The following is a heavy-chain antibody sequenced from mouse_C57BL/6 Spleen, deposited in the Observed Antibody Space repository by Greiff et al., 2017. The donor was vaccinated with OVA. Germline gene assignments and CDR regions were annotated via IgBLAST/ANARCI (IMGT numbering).Heavy chain of an antibody. CDR1: GYTFTSYW. V-gene: IGHV1-69*01. CDR3: ARMGENSSFAY. Sequence: QVQLQQPGAELVMPGASVKLSCKASGYTFTSYWMHWVKQRPGQGLEWIGEIDPSDSYTNYNQKFKGKSTLTVDKSSSTAYMQLSSLTSEDSAVYYCARMGENSSFAYWGQGTLVTVSA. D-gene: IGHD3-1*01. J-gene: IGHJ3*01. CDR2: IDPSDSYT.